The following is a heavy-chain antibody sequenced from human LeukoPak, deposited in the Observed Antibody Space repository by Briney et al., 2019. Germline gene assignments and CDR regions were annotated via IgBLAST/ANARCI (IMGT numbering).Heavy chain of an antibody. J-gene: IGHJ4*02. CDR2: FDPEDGDT. V-gene: IGHV1-24*01. CDR3: TTYSKTRISFDY. CDR1: GYTLTELS. Sequence: ASVKVSCKVSGYTLTELSMHWVRQAPGEGREWMGGFDPEDGDTIYAQKFQGRVTMTEDTSTDSAYMELSSLRSEDTAVYYCTTYSKTRISFDYWGQGTLVTVSS. D-gene: IGHD6-13*01.